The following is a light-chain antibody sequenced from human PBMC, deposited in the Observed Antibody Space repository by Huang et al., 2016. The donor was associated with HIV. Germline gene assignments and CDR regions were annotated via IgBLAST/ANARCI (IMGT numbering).Light chain of an antibody. J-gene: IGKJ2*01. V-gene: IGKV3-15*01. CDR1: QHVRSS. CDR3: QQYENWPPEYT. CDR2: GAS. Sequence: EIVLTQSPAILSVSPGERATLSCRASQHVRSSFAGYQKRPGQPPMLLISGASTRAPGIPARFSGSGSGTEFTLTSSSLQSEDFAVYYCQQYENWPPEYTFGQGTKLEL.